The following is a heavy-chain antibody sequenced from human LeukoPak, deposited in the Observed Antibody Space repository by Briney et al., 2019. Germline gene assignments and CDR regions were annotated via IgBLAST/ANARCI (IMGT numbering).Heavy chain of an antibody. CDR3: ARDLTHYYGSGNWFDP. J-gene: IGHJ5*02. V-gene: IGHV3-48*03. CDR1: GFTFSSYE. CDR2: ISSSGSTI. Sequence: GSLRLSCAASGFTFSSYEMNWVRQAPGKGLEWVSYISSSGSTIYYADSVKGRFTISRDNAKDSLYLQMNSLRAEDTAVYYCARDLTHYYGSGNWFDPWGQGTLVTVSS. D-gene: IGHD3-10*01.